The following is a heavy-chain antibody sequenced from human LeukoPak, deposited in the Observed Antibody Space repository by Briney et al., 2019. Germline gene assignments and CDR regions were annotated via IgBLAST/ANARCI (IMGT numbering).Heavy chain of an antibody. CDR1: GFTFDDYA. J-gene: IGHJ5*02. CDR2: ISWNSGSI. V-gene: IGHV3-9*01. D-gene: IGHD4-17*01. Sequence: PGGSLRLPCAASGFTFDDYAMHWVRQAPGKGLEWVSGISWNSGSIGYADSVKGRLTISRDNAKNSLYLQMNSLRAEDTALYYCAKARTGAFDPWGQGTLVTVSS. CDR3: AKARTGAFDP.